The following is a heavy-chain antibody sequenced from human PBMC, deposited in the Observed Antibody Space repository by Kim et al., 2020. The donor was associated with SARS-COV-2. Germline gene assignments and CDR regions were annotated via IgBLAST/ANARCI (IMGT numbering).Heavy chain of an antibody. Sequence: GGSLRPSCAASGFTFSSYDMHWVRQATGKGLEWVSAIGTAGDTYYPGSVKGRFTISRENAKNSLYLQMNSLRAGDTAVYYCAREGSGTRNYGMDVWGQGTTVTVSS. CDR1: GFTFSSYD. CDR2: IGTAGDT. J-gene: IGHJ6*02. V-gene: IGHV3-13*01. D-gene: IGHD2-15*01. CDR3: AREGSGTRNYGMDV.